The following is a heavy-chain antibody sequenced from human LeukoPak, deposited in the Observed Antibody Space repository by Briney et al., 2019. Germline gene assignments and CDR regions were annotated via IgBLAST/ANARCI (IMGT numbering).Heavy chain of an antibody. CDR2: IKQDGSET. CDR3: ARDGGYCSGGTCYSTH. D-gene: IGHD2-15*01. Sequence: GGSLRLSCAASGFTFSSYWMTWVRQAPGKGLEWVASIKQDGSETYYVDSVKGRFTISGDNAENSLYLQMHSLRAEDTAVYYCARDGGYCSGGTCYSTHWGQGTLVIVSS. V-gene: IGHV3-7*03. J-gene: IGHJ4*02. CDR1: GFTFSSYW.